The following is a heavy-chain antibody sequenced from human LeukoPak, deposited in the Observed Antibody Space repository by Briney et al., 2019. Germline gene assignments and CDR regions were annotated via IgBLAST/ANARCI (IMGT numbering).Heavy chain of an antibody. CDR2: IYHSGST. CDR3: ARGAPERWLQLKNYFDY. D-gene: IGHD5-24*01. Sequence: PSQTLSLTCTVSGGSISSGGYYWSWIRQPPGKGLEWIGYIYHSGSTYYNPSLKSRVTISVDRSKNQFSLKLSSVTAADTAVYYCARGAPERWLQLKNYFDYWGQGTLVTVSS. V-gene: IGHV4-30-2*01. J-gene: IGHJ4*02. CDR1: GGSISSGGYY.